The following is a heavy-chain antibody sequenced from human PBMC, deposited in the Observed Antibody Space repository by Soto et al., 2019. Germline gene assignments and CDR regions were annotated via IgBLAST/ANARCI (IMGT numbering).Heavy chain of an antibody. D-gene: IGHD6-19*01. Sequence: SVKVSCKASGGTFSSYAISSVRKAPGQGLEWMGGIIPIFGTANYAQKFQGRVTITADESTSTAYMELSSLRSEDTAVYYCARETSSGWGSDAFDIWGQGTIVTVSS. CDR1: GGTFSSYA. CDR3: ARETSSGWGSDAFDI. V-gene: IGHV1-69*13. J-gene: IGHJ3*02. CDR2: IIPIFGTA.